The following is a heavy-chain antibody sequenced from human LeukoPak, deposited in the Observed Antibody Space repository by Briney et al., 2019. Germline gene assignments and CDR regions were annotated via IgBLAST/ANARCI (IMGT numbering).Heavy chain of an antibody. J-gene: IGHJ3*02. CDR2: ISSSGSSI. V-gene: IGHV3-48*03. CDR1: GLTFSSYE. Sequence: GGSLRLSCAASGLTFSSYEMNWVRQAPGKGLEWVSYISSSGSSIYYADSVKGRFTISRDNAKKSLYLQMHSLRAEDTAVFYCARDSHKFDSSGYYPDAFDIWGQGTMVTVSS. CDR3: ARDSHKFDSSGYYPDAFDI. D-gene: IGHD3-22*01.